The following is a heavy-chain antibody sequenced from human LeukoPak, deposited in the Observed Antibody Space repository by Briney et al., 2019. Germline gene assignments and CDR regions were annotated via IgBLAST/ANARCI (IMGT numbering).Heavy chain of an antibody. J-gene: IGHJ4*02. V-gene: IGHV3-7*01. CDR3: ARDRVGATIGY. Sequence: PGGSLRLSCAASGFTFSSYWMSWVRQAPGKGLEWVADIRQGGGEKYYVDSVKGRFTISRDNAKNSLYLQMNSLRAEDTAVYYCARDRVGATIGYWGQGTLVTVSS. CDR1: GFTFSSYW. CDR2: IRQGGGEK. D-gene: IGHD1-26*01.